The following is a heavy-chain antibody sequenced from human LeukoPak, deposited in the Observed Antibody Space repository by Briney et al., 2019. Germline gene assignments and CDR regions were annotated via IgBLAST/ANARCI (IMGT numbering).Heavy chain of an antibody. D-gene: IGHD3-22*01. J-gene: IGHJ1*01. CDR2: IKSDGST. CDR3: ARAPSEIGGYYPEYFRH. CDR1: GFTFSSYW. V-gene: IGHV3-74*01. Sequence: AGGTLRLSCAASGFTFSSYWMHWVRQAPGKGLVWVSRIKSDGSTNYEYSVKGRFTISRDNAKNTLSLQMNSLKAEDTGVYYCARAPSEIGGYYPEYFRHWGQGTLVTVSS.